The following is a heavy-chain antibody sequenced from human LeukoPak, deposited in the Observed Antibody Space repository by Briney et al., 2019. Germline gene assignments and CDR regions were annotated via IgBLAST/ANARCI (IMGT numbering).Heavy chain of an antibody. V-gene: IGHV4-4*07. CDR2: IYTSGST. J-gene: IGHJ4*02. CDR3: ARDYNWNELLLY. D-gene: IGHD1-1*01. Sequence: SETLSLTCTVSGGSISSYYWNWIRQPAGKGLEWIGRIYTSGSTNYNPSLKSRVTMSVDTSKNQFSLKLSSVTAADTAVYYCARDYNWNELLLYWGQGTLATVSS. CDR1: GGSISSYY.